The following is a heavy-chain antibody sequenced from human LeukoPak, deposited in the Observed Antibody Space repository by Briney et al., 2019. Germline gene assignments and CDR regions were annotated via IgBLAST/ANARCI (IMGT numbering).Heavy chain of an antibody. V-gene: IGHV3-74*01. CDR1: GFTFSSYW. Sequence: GGSLRLSCAASGFTFSSYWMHWVRQAPGKGLAWVSRINSDGSSTSYADSVKGRFTISTDNAKNTLYLQMNSLRAEDTAVYYCARDMSGYVSDYWGQGTLVTVSS. CDR3: ARDMSGYVSDY. J-gene: IGHJ4*02. CDR2: INSDGSST. D-gene: IGHD5-12*01.